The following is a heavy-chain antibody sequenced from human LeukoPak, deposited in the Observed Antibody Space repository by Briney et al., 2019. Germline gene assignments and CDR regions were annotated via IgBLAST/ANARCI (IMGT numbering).Heavy chain of an antibody. J-gene: IGHJ5*02. CDR2: INPNSGGT. D-gene: IGHD1-20*01. V-gene: IGHV1-2*02. CDR1: GYTFTGYY. Sequence: ASVKVSCKASGYTFTGYYIHWVRQAPGQGLEWMGWINPNSGGTSCAQKFQGRVTMTRDTSITTAYMELRSLRSDDTATYYCTAGTATITAPGPDWFDPWGQGTLVTVS. CDR3: TAGTATITAPGPDWFDP.